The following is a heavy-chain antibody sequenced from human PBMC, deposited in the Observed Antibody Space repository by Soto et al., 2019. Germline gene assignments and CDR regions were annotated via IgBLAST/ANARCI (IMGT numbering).Heavy chain of an antibody. D-gene: IGHD3-22*01. CDR2: ISYDGSNK. CDR1: GFTFSSYA. Sequence: QVQLVESGGGVVQPGRSLRLSCAASGFTFSSYAMHWVRQAPGKGLEWVAVISYDGSNKYYADSVKGRFTISRDNSKNXXYLQMNSLRAEDTAVYYCARDWAMITMIPAGYFDYWGQGTLVTVSS. CDR3: ARDWAMITMIPAGYFDY. V-gene: IGHV3-30-3*01. J-gene: IGHJ4*02.